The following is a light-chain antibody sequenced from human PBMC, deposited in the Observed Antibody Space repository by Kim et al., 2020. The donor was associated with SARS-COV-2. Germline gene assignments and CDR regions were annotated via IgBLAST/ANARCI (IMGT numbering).Light chain of an antibody. V-gene: IGLV2-14*03. CDR1: SSDIGTYNY. Sequence: QSALTQPASVSWSPGQSITISCTGTSSDIGTYNYVSWYQQHPGKSPKLMIYDVNSLPSGVSNRFSGSKSGNTASLTISGLRAEDEADYYFVSYTSSSTYVFGTGKKGT. CDR2: DVN. J-gene: IGLJ1*01. CDR3: VSYTSSSTYV.